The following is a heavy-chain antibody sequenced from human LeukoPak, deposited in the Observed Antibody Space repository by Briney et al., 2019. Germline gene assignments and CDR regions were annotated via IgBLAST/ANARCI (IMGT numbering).Heavy chain of an antibody. J-gene: IGHJ4*02. D-gene: IGHD3-10*01. Sequence: ASVKVSCKASGYTFTSYGISWVRQAPGQGLEWMGWISAYNGNTNYAQKLQGRVTMTTDTSTSTAYMELRSLRSDDTAVYYCAIAFMYYYGSGSYFTYWGQGTLVTVSS. V-gene: IGHV1-18*01. CDR1: GYTFTSYG. CDR3: AIAFMYYYGSGSYFTY. CDR2: ISAYNGNT.